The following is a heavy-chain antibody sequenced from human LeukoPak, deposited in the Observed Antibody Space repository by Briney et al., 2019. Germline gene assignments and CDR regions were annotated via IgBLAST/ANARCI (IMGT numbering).Heavy chain of an antibody. J-gene: IGHJ4*02. CDR3: ARTYDFWSGYPRYFDY. CDR1: GGSISSGDYY. CDR2: IYYSGST. D-gene: IGHD3-3*01. V-gene: IGHV4-30-4*08. Sequence: SETLTLTCTVSGGSISSGDYYWSWIRQPPGKGLEWIGYIYYSGSTYYNPSLKSRVTISVDTSKNQSSLKLSSVTAADTAVYYCARTYDFWSGYPRYFDYWGQGTLVTVSS.